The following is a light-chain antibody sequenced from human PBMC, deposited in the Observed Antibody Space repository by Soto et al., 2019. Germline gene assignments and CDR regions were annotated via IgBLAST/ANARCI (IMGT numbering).Light chain of an antibody. J-gene: IGKJ2*01. CDR2: GAS. CDR1: QSVSSRY. CDR3: QQYGSSPPYT. V-gene: IGKV3-20*01. Sequence: EIVLTQSPGTLSLSTGERATLSCRASQSVSSRYLAWYQQKPGQAPRLLMYGASSRATGIPDRFSGSGSGTDFTLTISRLEPEDVAVYYCQQYGSSPPYTFGQGTKREIK.